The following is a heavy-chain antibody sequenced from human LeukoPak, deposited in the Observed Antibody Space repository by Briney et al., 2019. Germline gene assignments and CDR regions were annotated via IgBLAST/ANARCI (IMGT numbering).Heavy chain of an antibody. V-gene: IGHV1-69*01. CDR1: GGTFSSYA. CDR2: IIPIFGTA. Sequence: SVKVPCKASGGTFSSYAISWVRQAPGQGLEWMGGIIPIFGTANYAQKFQGRVTITADESTSTAYMELSSLRSEDTAVYYCARALNYDFAALDACDIWGQGTMVTVSS. D-gene: IGHD3-3*01. J-gene: IGHJ3*02. CDR3: ARALNYDFAALDACDI.